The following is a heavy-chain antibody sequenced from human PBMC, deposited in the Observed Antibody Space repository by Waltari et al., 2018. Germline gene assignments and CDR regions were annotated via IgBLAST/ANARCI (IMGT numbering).Heavy chain of an antibody. J-gene: IGHJ6*02. D-gene: IGHD3-10*01. CDR3: ARDDYDSGSPYAHTISLSYYYYHGMDV. V-gene: IGHV3-21*01. CDR1: GFSFSNYT. CDR2: ISSSSLYI. Sequence: EVQLVESGGGLVKPGGSLRLSCAASGFSFSNYTMNWVRQAPGKGLEWVSSISSSSLYIYYPDSVKGRFTISRDNARNSLYLQMSSLRAEDTAIYYCARDDYDSGSPYAHTISLSYYYYHGMDVWGQGP.